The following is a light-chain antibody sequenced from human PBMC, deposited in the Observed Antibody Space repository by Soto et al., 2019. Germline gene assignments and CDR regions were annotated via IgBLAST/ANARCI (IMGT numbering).Light chain of an antibody. J-gene: IGKJ5*01. Sequence: EIVLTQSPGTLSLSPGERATLSCRASQSVSSYYLAWYPQKPGQAPRLLIYGASNRATGIPDRFSGSGSGTDFTLTISRLEPEDFAVYYCQQYGSSPPITFGQGTRLEIK. CDR3: QQYGSSPPIT. CDR1: QSVSSYY. CDR2: GAS. V-gene: IGKV3-20*01.